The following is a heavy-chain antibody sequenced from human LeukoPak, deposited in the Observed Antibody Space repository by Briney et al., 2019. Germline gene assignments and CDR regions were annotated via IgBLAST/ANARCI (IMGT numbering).Heavy chain of an antibody. D-gene: IGHD6-19*01. Sequence: PGGSLRLSCAASGFTFSSYEMNWVRQAPGKGLEWVSYISSSGGTIYYADSVKGRFTISRDNAKNSLYLQTNSLRAEDTAVYYCARDSYSSGWYLVFDYWGQGTLVTVSS. CDR2: ISSSGGTI. CDR3: ARDSYSSGWYLVFDY. V-gene: IGHV3-48*03. CDR1: GFTFSSYE. J-gene: IGHJ4*02.